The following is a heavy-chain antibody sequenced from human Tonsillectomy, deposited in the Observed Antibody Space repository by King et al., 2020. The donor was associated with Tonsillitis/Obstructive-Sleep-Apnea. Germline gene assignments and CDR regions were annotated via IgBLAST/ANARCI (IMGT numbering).Heavy chain of an antibody. J-gene: IGHJ6*03. D-gene: IGHD2-2*01. V-gene: IGHV3-23*04. CDR1: GFTFSSYA. CDR3: AKMRTLGYCSSTSCFPYYYYMDV. Sequence: VQLVESGGGLVQPGGSLRLSCAASGFTFSSYAMSWVRQAPGKGLEWVSIISGSGGSRYYADSVKGRFTISRDNSKNTLYLQMNSLRAEDTAVYYCAKMRTLGYCSSTSCFPYYYYMDVWGKGTTVTVSS. CDR2: ISGSGGSR.